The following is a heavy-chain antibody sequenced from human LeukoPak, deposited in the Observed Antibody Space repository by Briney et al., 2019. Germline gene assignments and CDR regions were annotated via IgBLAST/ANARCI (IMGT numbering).Heavy chain of an antibody. CDR3: AREGSKAFDI. CDR2: INPSGGST. V-gene: IGHV1-46*01. CDR1: GYTLTELS. Sequence: ASVKVSCKVSGYTLTELSMHWVRQAPGQGLEWMGIINPSGGSTSYAQKFQGRVTMTRDTSTSTVYMELSSLRSEDTAVYYCAREGSKAFDIWGQGTMVTVSS. J-gene: IGHJ3*02.